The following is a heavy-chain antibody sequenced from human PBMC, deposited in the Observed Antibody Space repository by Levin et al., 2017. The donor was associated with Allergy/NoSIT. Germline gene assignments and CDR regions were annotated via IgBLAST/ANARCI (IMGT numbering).Heavy chain of an antibody. D-gene: IGHD5-18*01. CDR2: IYLSGST. CDR3: ARVAGYSYGYYFDY. V-gene: IGHV4-30-2*01. CDR1: GGSISSGGYS. J-gene: IGHJ4*02. Sequence: LSLTCAVSGGSISSGGYSWSWIRQPPGKGLEWIGNIYLSGSTYYNPSLKSRVTISVDRSKNQFSLNLSSVTAADTAVYYCARVAGYSYGYYFDYWGQGTLVTVSS.